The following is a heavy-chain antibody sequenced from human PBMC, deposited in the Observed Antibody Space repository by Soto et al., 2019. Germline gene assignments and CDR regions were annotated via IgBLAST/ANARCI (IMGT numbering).Heavy chain of an antibody. D-gene: IGHD2-15*01. CDR2: IIPIFGTA. J-gene: IGHJ4*02. Sequence: SVKVSCKASGGTFSSYAISWVRQAPGQGLEWMGGIIPIFGTANYAQKFQGRVTITADESTSTAYMELSSLRSEDTAVYYCARMDYGGNPKGAYFDYWGQGTLVTVSS. CDR3: ARMDYGGNPKGAYFDY. V-gene: IGHV1-69*13. CDR1: GGTFSSYA.